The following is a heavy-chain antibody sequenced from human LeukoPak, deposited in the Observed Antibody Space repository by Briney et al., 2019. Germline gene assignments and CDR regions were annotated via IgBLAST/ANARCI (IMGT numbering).Heavy chain of an antibody. CDR1: GYTFSGYY. Sequence: ASVKVSCKASGYTFSGYYIHWVRQAPGQGLEWMGWINPNTGGTKYAQKFQDRVTMTRDTSISTAYMELRSLRSDDTAVYYCARSNYYDSSGHPGYWGQGTLVTVSS. V-gene: IGHV1-2*02. CDR2: INPNTGGT. D-gene: IGHD3-22*01. CDR3: ARSNYYDSSGHPGY. J-gene: IGHJ4*02.